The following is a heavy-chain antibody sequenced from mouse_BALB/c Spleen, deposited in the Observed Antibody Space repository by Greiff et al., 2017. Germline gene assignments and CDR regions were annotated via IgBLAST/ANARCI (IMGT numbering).Heavy chain of an antibody. J-gene: IGHJ2*01. CDR3: ARSGPFDY. V-gene: IGHV3-2*02. D-gene: IGHD4-1*01. CDR2: ISYSGST. Sequence: EVKLQESGPGLVKPSQSLSLTCTVTGYSITSDYAWNWIRQFPGNKLEWMGYISYSGSTSYNPSLKSRISITRDTSKNQFFLQLNSVTTEDTATYYCARSGPFDYWGQGTTLTVSS. CDR1: GYSITSDYA.